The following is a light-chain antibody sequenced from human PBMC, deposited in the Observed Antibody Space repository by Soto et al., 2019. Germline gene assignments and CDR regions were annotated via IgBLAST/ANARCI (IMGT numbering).Light chain of an antibody. Sequence: LSLPVTPGEPASISCRSSQSLLHSNGYNYLDWYLQKPGQSPQLLIYLGSNRASGVPDRFSGSGSGTDFTLKISRVEAEDVGVYYCMQPPQSWTFGQGTKVDI. CDR2: LGS. CDR3: MQPPQSWT. CDR1: QSLLHSNGYNY. J-gene: IGKJ1*01. V-gene: IGKV2-28*01.